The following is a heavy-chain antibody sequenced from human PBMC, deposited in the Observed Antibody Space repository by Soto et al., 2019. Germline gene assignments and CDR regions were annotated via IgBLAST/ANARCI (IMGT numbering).Heavy chain of an antibody. CDR2: IYYSGST. V-gene: IGHV4-31*03. Sequence: SETLSLTCTVSGGSISSGGYYWSWIRQHPGKGLEWIGYIYYSGSTYYNPSLKSRVTISVDTSKNQFSLKLSSVTAADTAVYYCARVEQLSSSTGYYYGMDVWGQGTTVTVSS. J-gene: IGHJ6*02. CDR1: GGSISSGGYY. CDR3: ARVEQLSSSTGYYYGMDV. D-gene: IGHD6-6*01.